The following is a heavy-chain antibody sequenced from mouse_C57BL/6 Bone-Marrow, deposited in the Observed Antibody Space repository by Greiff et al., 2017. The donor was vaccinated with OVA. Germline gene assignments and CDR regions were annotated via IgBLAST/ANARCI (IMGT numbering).Heavy chain of an antibody. D-gene: IGHD1-1*01. Sequence: EVQRVESGGGLVKPGGSLKLSCAASGFTFSSYAMSWVRQTPEKRLEWVATISDGGSYTYYPDNVKGRFTISRDNAKNNLYLQMSHLKSEDTAMYDCARVPFYYGSRWYYFDYWGQGTTLTVSS. J-gene: IGHJ2*01. V-gene: IGHV5-4*01. CDR3: ARVPFYYGSRWYYFDY. CDR1: GFTFSSYA. CDR2: ISDGGSYT.